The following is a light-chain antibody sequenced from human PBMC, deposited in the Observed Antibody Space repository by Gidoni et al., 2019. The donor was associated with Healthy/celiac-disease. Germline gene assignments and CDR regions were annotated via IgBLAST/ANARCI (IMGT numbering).Light chain of an antibody. CDR3: QQSYSTPPIT. V-gene: IGKV1-39*01. Sequence: DIQMTQSPSSLSASVGDRVTITCRASQSISSYLNWYQQTPGKASKLLIYAASSLQSGVPSRFSGSGSGTDFTLTISSLQPEDFATYYCQQSYSTPPITFGQGTRLEIK. CDR2: AAS. CDR1: QSISSY. J-gene: IGKJ5*01.